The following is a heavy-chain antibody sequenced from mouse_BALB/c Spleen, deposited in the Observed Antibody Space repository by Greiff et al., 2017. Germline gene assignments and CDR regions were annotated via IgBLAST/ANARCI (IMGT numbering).Heavy chain of an antibody. D-gene: IGHD1-3*01. J-gene: IGHJ4*01. CDR3: ANHLNSYYAMDY. CDR1: GYTFTSYY. CDR2: IYPGNVNT. V-gene: IGHV1S56*01. Sequence: QVQLQQSGPELVKPGASVRISCKASGYTFTSYYIHWVKQRPGQGLEWIGWIYPGNVNTKYNEKFKGKATLTADKSSSTAYMQLSSLTSEDSAVYFCANHLNSYYAMDYWGQGTSVTVSS.